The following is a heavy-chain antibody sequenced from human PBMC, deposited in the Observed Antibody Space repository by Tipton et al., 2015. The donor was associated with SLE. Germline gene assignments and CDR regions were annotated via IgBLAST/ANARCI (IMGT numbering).Heavy chain of an antibody. Sequence: GSLRLSCAASGFTFSSYEMNWVRQAPGKGLEWVSYISSSGGTIYYADSVKGRFTISRDNGKNSLYLQMNSLRAEDTAVYYCATDYYDSSGYPTFFDYWGQGTLVTVDS. CDR1: GFTFSSYE. J-gene: IGHJ4*02. CDR2: ISSSGGTI. D-gene: IGHD3-22*01. CDR3: ATDYYDSSGYPTFFDY. V-gene: IGHV3-48*03.